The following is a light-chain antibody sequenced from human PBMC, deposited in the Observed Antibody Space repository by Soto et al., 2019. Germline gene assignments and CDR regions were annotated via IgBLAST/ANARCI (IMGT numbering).Light chain of an antibody. CDR3: QQSYSTPIT. CDR2: AAS. V-gene: IGKV1-39*01. J-gene: IGKJ5*01. Sequence: DSQMTQSPSSLSASVGDRVTITCRASQSISNYLNWYQQKPGKAPKVLIYAASNLQSGVPSRFSGSGSGTDFTLTISSLQPEDFATYYCQQSYSTPITFGQGTRLEIK. CDR1: QSISNY.